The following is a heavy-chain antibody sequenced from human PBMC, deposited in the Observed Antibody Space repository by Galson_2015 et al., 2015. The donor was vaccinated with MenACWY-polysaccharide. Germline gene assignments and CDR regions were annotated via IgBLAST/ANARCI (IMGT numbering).Heavy chain of an antibody. D-gene: IGHD1-26*01. CDR1: GGSITSTHW. CDR2: VSLGGNT. Sequence: ETLSLTCDVSGGSITSTHWWSWVRQPPGKGLEWIGDVSLGGNTNYNPSLQSRVTMSIHTSKNQLSLELTSATAADTAFYYCTRERGGFNPFGYRGQGTLVTVSS. V-gene: IGHV4/OR15-8*02. CDR3: TRERGGFNPFGY. J-gene: IGHJ4*02.